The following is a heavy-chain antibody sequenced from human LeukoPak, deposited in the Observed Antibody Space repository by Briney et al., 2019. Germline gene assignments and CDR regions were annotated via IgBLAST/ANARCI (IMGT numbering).Heavy chain of an antibody. D-gene: IGHD5-18*01. V-gene: IGHV1-3*01. CDR1: GYTFTTYA. CDR2: IDAGNGNT. Sequence: ASVNVSCKASGYTFTTYAMHWVRQAPGQRLEWMGWIDAGNGNTKYSQKFQGRVTFTTDTSASTAYMELSGLRSEDTAVYYCARVGSSSYGFGYWGQGTLLTVSS. CDR3: ARVGSSSYGFGY. J-gene: IGHJ4*02.